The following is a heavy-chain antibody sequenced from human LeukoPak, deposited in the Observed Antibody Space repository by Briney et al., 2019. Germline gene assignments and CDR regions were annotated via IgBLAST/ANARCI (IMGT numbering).Heavy chain of an antibody. CDR1: GGSISSSSYY. J-gene: IGHJ4*02. D-gene: IGHD1-26*01. Sequence: PSETLSLTCTVSGGSISSSSYYWSWIRQPAGKGLEWIGRIYTSGSTNYNPSLKSRVTISVDTSKNQFSLKLSSVTAADTAVYYCARGSGSYSFPESFDYWGQGTLVTVSS. CDR2: IYTSGST. CDR3: ARGSGSYSFPESFDY. V-gene: IGHV4-61*02.